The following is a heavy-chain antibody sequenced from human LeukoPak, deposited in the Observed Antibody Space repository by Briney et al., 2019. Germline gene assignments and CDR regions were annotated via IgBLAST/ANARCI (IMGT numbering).Heavy chain of an antibody. V-gene: IGHV1-46*01. J-gene: IGHJ5*02. D-gene: IGHD1-14*01. CDR3: AKETPNTGWFDP. CDR1: GHTFTTYY. CDR2: INPSGDGT. Sequence: ASVKVSCKATGHTFTTYYVHLVRQAPGQGLEWMGVINPSGDGTNYPQRFQGRVTLTRDTSTSTVYMELSSLRSEDTAIYYCAKETPNTGWFDPWGQGTLVTVSS.